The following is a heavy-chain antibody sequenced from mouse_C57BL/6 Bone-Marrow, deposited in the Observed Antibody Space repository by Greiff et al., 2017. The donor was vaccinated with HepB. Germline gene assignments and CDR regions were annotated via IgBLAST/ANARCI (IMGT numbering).Heavy chain of an antibody. J-gene: IGHJ4*01. Sequence: QVQLQQSGAELAKPGASVKLSCKASGYTFTSYWMHWVKQRPGQGLEWIGYINPSSGYTNYNQKFKDKATLTADKSSSTAYMQLSSLTYEDSAVYDCARSPWDDAMYYCGQGTAVTVSS. D-gene: IGHD4-1*01. CDR3: ARSPWDDAMYY. CDR1: GYTFTSYW. V-gene: IGHV1-7*01. CDR2: INPSSGYT.